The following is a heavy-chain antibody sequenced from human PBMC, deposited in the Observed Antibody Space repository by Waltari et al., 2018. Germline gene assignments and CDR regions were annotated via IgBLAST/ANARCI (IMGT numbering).Heavy chain of an antibody. J-gene: IGHJ4*02. CDR1: GFPFSSYW. CDR2: IKQDGSEK. CDR3: ASADSSSGF. Sequence: EVRLVESGGGLVQPGGSLRLSCAASGFPFSSYWRSWVRQAPGKGLEWVANIKQDGSEKYYVDSVKGRFTISRDNAKNSLYLQMNSLRAEDTAVYYCASADSSSGFWGQGTLVTVSS. V-gene: IGHV3-7*01. D-gene: IGHD6-13*01.